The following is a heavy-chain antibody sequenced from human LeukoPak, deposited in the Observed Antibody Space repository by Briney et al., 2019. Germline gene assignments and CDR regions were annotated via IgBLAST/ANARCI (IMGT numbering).Heavy chain of an antibody. CDR3: ASRYCSGGSCYGDY. V-gene: IGHV4-61*02. J-gene: IGHJ4*02. Sequence: PSETLSLTCTVSGGSISSGSYYWSWIRQPAGKGLEWIGRIYTSGSTNYNPSLKSRVTISVDTSKNQFSLKLSSVTAADTAVYYCASRYCSGGSCYGDYWGQGTLVTVSS. CDR2: IYTSGST. D-gene: IGHD2-15*01. CDR1: GGSISSGSYY.